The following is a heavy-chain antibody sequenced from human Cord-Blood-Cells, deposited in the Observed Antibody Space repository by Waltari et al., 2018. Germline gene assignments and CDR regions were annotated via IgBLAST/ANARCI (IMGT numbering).Heavy chain of an antibody. Sequence: QVQLQESGPGLVKPSQTLSLTCTVSGGSISSGDYYWSWIRQPPGKGLEWIGYIYYSGGTYYNPSLKSRVTISVDTSKNQFSLKLSSVTAADTAVYYCASAYSSGWYYYYYGMDVWGQGTTVTVSS. D-gene: IGHD6-19*01. CDR3: ASAYSSGWYYYYYGMDV. V-gene: IGHV4-30-4*01. CDR1: GGSISSGDYY. CDR2: IYYSGGT. J-gene: IGHJ6*02.